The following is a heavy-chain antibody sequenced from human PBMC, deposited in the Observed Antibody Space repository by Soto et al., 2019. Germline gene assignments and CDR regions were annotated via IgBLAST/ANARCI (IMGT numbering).Heavy chain of an antibody. CDR2: IDPSDSQT. CDR3: ARQIYDSDTGPTFQYLLAS. CDR1: GYSFAGYW. J-gene: IGHJ1*01. D-gene: IGHD3-22*01. V-gene: IGHV5-10-1*01. Sequence: GESLRISCKGSGYSFAGYWITWVRQKPGKGLEWMGRIDPSDSQTYYSPSFRGHVTISVTKSITTVFLQWSSLRASDTAMYYCARQIYDSDTGPTFQYLLASWGQGTPVTVSS.